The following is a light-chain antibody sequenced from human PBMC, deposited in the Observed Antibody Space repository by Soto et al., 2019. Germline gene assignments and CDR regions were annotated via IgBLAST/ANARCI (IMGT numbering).Light chain of an antibody. CDR1: QSISSW. CDR3: QQYNSYPWT. J-gene: IGKJ1*01. Sequence: DIQMTQSPSTLSASVGDRVTITCRASQSISSWLAWYQQKPGKAPKLLIYKASSLESGVPSGFSGSGSGTDFSLTISGLQPDDFATYYCQQYNSYPWTFGQGTKVEIK. CDR2: KAS. V-gene: IGKV1-5*03.